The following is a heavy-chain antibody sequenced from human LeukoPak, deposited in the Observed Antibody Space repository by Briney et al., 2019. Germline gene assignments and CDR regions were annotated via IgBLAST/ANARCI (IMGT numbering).Heavy chain of an antibody. CDR2: IYYSGST. J-gene: IGHJ3*02. CDR1: GGSISSSSYY. Sequence: PSETLSLTCTVSGGSISSSSYYWGWIRQPPGKGLEWIGSIYYSGSTYYNPSLKSRVTISVDTSKNQFSLKLSSVTAADTAVYYCARGYYDEKDAFDIWGQGTMVTVSS. D-gene: IGHD3-22*01. V-gene: IGHV4-39*07. CDR3: ARGYYDEKDAFDI.